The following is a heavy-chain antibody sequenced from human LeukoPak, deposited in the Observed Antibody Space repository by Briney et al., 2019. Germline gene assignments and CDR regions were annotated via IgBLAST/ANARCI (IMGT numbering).Heavy chain of an antibody. Sequence: PGGSLRLSCAASGFTFSDYYMSWIRQAPGKGLEWVSYISSSGSTIYYADSVKGRFTISRDNAKNSLYLQMNSLRAEDTAVYYCASCCCSSGCKAVGDAFDIWGQGTMVTVSS. V-gene: IGHV3-11*01. J-gene: IGHJ3*02. D-gene: IGHD6-19*01. CDR2: ISSSGSTI. CDR1: GFTFSDYY. CDR3: ASCCCSSGCKAVGDAFDI.